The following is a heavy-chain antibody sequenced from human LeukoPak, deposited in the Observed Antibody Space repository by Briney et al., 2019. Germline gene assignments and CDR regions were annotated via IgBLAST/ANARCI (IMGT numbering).Heavy chain of an antibody. CDR3: ARAPLGYNWFDP. D-gene: IGHD3-10*01. CDR1: GYTFTGYY. J-gene: IGHJ5*02. CDR2: INPNSGGT. V-gene: IGHV1-2*06. Sequence: ASVKVSCKASGYTFTGYYMHWVRQAPGQGLEWMGRINPNSGGTNYAQKFQGRVTMTKDTSISTGYMELSRLRSDGTAVYYCARAPLGYNWFDPWGQGTLVTVSS.